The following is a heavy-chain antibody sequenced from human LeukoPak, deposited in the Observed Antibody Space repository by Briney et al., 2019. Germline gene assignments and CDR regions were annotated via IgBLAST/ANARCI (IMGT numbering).Heavy chain of an antibody. CDR2: FSYDGSTK. Sequence: GRSLRLSCAASGFTLSSYAMHWVRQAPGRGLEWVAVFSYDGSTKYYADSVKGRFTISRDNSKNTLYLQMSSLRAEDTALYYCARDRSYGAFASWGQGTLVTVSS. D-gene: IGHD1-26*01. J-gene: IGHJ4*02. V-gene: IGHV3-30*03. CDR3: ARDRSYGAFAS. CDR1: GFTLSSYA.